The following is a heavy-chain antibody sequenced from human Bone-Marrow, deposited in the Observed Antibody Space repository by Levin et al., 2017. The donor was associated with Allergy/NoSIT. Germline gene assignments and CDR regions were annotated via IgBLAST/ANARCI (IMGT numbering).Heavy chain of an antibody. CDR1: GFSVSRYW. CDR2: INEDGSTI. Sequence: GGSLRLSCAASGFSVSRYWMHWVRQAPGKGLAWVSRINEDGSTINYADSVEGRFTISRDSAKNTLYLQMNSLRVEDTAVYYGTRDTFGVDDYWGPGTMVTVSS. J-gene: IGHJ4*02. V-gene: IGHV3-74*01. D-gene: IGHD3-3*01. CDR3: TRDTFGVDDY.